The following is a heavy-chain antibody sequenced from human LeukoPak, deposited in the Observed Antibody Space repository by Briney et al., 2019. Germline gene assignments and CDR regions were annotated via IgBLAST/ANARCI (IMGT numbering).Heavy chain of an antibody. CDR3: ARALGTKGYYYYMDV. J-gene: IGHJ6*03. V-gene: IGHV1-69*13. CDR2: IIPIFGTA. Sequence: SVMVSCKASGYSFTGYYIQWVRQAPGQGLEWMGGIIPIFGTANYAQKFQGRVTITADESTSTAYMELSSLRSEDTAVYYCARALGTKGYYYYMDVWGKGTTVTISS. CDR1: GYSFTGYY. D-gene: IGHD2-8*01.